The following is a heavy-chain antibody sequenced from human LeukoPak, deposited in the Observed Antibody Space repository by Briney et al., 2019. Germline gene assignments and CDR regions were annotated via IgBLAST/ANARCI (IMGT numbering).Heavy chain of an antibody. CDR3: ARLSENDYYYCGMDV. J-gene: IGHJ6*02. CDR1: GGSLSSYY. CDR2: IYYSGST. D-gene: IGHD3-3*01. Sequence: SETLSLTCTVSGGSLSSYYWTWIRQPPGKGLEWIGFIYYSGSTNYNPSLKSRVTISVDTSKNQFSLKLSPVTAADTAVYYCARLSENDYYYCGMDVWGQGTTVTVPS. V-gene: IGHV4-59*08.